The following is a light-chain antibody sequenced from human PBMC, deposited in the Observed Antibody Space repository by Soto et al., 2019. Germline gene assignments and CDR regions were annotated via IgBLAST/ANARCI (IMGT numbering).Light chain of an antibody. CDR1: QSVDSRY. CDR3: QQYGNSPRYS. J-gene: IGKJ2*03. CDR2: AVS. Sequence: EIVLTQSPGTLSLSPGERATLSCRASQSVDSRYLAWYQQKPGQAPRLLIYAVSSRATGIPDRFSGSGSGTDFNLTISRLEPEDFAEYYCQQYGNSPRYSFGQGTKLELK. V-gene: IGKV3-20*01.